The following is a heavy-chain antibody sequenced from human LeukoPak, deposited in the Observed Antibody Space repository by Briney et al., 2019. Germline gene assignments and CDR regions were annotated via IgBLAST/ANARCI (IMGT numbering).Heavy chain of an antibody. CDR1: GFTFSRAW. Sequence: GGSLRLSCAASGFTFSRAWMSWLRQAPGKGLEWVANIKEDGSEDYYADSVKGRFAISKDNAKNSLYLQMNSLRAEGTAMYYCARDTDGYEDWGQGTLVTVSS. CDR2: IKEDGSED. J-gene: IGHJ4*02. D-gene: IGHD5-18*01. V-gene: IGHV3-7*01. CDR3: ARDTDGYED.